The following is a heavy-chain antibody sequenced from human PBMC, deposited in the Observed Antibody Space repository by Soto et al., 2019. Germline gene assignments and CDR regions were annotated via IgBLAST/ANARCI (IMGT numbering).Heavy chain of an antibody. CDR1: GFTVSSNY. D-gene: IGHD2-21*01. CDR2: IYSGGST. Sequence: GGSLRLSCAASGFTVSSNYMSWVRQAPGKGLEWVSVIYSGGSTYYADSVKGRFTISRDNSKNTLYLQMNSLRAEDTAVYYCARTSCGGDCKPDYWGQGTLVTVSS. CDR3: ARTSCGGDCKPDY. V-gene: IGHV3-66*01. J-gene: IGHJ4*02.